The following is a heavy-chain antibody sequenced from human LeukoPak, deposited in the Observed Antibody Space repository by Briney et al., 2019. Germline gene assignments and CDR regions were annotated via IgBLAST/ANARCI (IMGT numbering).Heavy chain of an antibody. J-gene: IGHJ4*02. CDR2: IYYSGST. CDR3: ARATDRGVIAY. V-gene: IGHV4-59*01. D-gene: IGHD3-3*01. Sequence: SETLSLTCTVSGGSISSYYWSWIRQPPGKGLEWIGYIYYSGSTNYNRSLKSRVTISVDTSKNQFSLKLSSVTAADTAVYYCARATDRGVIAYWGQGTLVTVSS. CDR1: GGSISSYY.